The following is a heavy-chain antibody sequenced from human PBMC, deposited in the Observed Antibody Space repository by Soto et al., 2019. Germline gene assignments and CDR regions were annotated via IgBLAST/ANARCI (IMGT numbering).Heavy chain of an antibody. CDR3: AREVPASPYSDSPSAYFDS. CDR2: ISNGGSIK. D-gene: IGHD6-13*01. CDR1: GFTFSSYT. V-gene: IGHV3-30-3*01. J-gene: IGHJ4*02. Sequence: PGGSLRLSCAASGFTFSSYTMHWVRQAPGKGLEWVAVISNGGSIKNYADSVKGRFTISRDNSKNTLYVQMNSLRTEDTAIYYCAREVPASPYSDSPSAYFDSWGQGTLVTVSS.